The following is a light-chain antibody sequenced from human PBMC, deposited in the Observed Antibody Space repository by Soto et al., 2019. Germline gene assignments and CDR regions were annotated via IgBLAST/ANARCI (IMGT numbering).Light chain of an antibody. Sequence: EIVMTQSPATLSVSPGERATLSCRASQSVSSNLAWYQQKPGQAPRLLIYGASTRATGIPARFSGSGSGTEFTHTISSLQSEDFAVYYCQQYNNWPPRVTFGQGTKLEIK. CDR2: GAS. CDR3: QQYNNWPPRVT. CDR1: QSVSSN. V-gene: IGKV3-15*01. J-gene: IGKJ2*01.